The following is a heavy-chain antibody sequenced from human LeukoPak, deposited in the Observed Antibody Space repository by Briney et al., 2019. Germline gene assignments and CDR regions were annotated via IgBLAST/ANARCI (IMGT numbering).Heavy chain of an antibody. J-gene: IGHJ5*02. V-gene: IGHV4-59*12. CDR2: VFYSGST. D-gene: IGHD3-10*01. CDR3: ARAGAWQIDP. CDR1: GDSISRYY. Sequence: SQTLSLTCTVSGDSISRYYWSWIRQPPGRGLEWIGHVFYSGSTNYKPSLKSRVTIPVDRSKNQFSLKLTSVTAVDTAVYYCARAGAWQIDPWGQGTLVTVSS.